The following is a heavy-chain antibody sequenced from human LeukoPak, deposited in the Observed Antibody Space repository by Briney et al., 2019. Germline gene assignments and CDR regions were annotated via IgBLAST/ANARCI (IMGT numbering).Heavy chain of an antibody. CDR2: IITDGSNK. CDR1: GFSFRNYG. J-gene: IGHJ5*02. V-gene: IGHV3-30*02. CDR3: ATDNNVNPNWFDP. D-gene: IGHD1-14*01. Sequence: GGSLRLSCAASGFSFRNYGMHWVRQAPGKGLDWVAFIITDGSNKYYADSVKGRFTISRGNSKNTLFLQMNSLRTEDTAVYYCATDNNVNPNWFDPWGQGTLVTVSS.